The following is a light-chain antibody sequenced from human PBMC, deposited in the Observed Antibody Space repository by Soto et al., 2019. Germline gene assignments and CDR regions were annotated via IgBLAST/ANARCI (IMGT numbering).Light chain of an antibody. CDR2: GAS. CDR1: QSVSSSY. V-gene: IGKV3-20*01. CDR3: QQYGSSPGLT. Sequence: EIVLTQSPGTLSLSPGERATLSCRASQSVSSSYLAWYQQKPGQAPRLLIYGASSRATGIPDRFSGSGSRTDFTLTISRLEPEDFAVYYCQQYGSSPGLTFGGGTKVEIK. J-gene: IGKJ4*01.